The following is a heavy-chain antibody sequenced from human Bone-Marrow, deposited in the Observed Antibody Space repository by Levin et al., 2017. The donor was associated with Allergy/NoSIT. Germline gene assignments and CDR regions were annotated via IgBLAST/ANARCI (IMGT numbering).Heavy chain of an antibody. CDR3: ARDVTGSYDC. D-gene: IGHD1-26*01. J-gene: IGHJ4*02. CDR2: ISHDENFK. CDR1: GFTLSGYG. V-gene: IGHV3-33*05. Sequence: PGESLKISCAASGFTLSGYGIHWVRQAPVKGLEWVAVISHDENFKSYADSVKGRFTISRDISSNTLYLQMNNLRDEDTAVYYCARDVTGSYDCWGQGTLVTVSS.